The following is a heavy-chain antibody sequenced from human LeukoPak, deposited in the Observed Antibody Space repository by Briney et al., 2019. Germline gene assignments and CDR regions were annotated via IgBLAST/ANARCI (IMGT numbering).Heavy chain of an antibody. V-gene: IGHV3-66*03. CDR3: ARGRFIAGTTAYYFDY. CDR2: IYSCGST. J-gene: IGHJ4*02. D-gene: IGHD1-26*01. CDR1: GFTVSSNY. Sequence: HPGGSLRLSCAASGFTVSSNYMSWVRQAPGKGREWVSVIYSCGSTYYADSVKGRFTISRDNSKNTLYLQMNGLRAEDTAVYYCARGRFIAGTTAYYFDYWGQGTLVTVSS.